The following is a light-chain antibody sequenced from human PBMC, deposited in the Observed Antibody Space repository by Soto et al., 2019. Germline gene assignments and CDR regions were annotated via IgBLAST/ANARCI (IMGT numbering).Light chain of an antibody. Sequence: QSVLTQPPSVSAAPGQKVTISCSGSSSNIGNNYVSWYQQLPGTAPKLLIYDNNKRPSGIPDRFSGSKSGTSATLGITGLQTGDEADYYCGTWDSSLSVVFGGGTKVIVL. CDR2: DNN. V-gene: IGLV1-51*01. J-gene: IGLJ2*01. CDR1: SSNIGNNY. CDR3: GTWDSSLSVV.